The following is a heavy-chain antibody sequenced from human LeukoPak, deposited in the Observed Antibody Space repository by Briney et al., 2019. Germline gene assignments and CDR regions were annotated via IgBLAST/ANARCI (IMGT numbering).Heavy chain of an antibody. J-gene: IGHJ1*01. CDR3: AKGYSSSWSIEYFQH. V-gene: IGHV3-23*01. D-gene: IGHD6-13*01. CDR1: GFPFNTYA. Sequence: GSLRLSCAGSGFPFNTYAMTWVRQAPGKGLEWVSTISTGGSTYYTYSVKGRFTISRDNSKNTMYLQMNSLRDEDTAVYYCAKGYSSSWSIEYFQHWGQGTLVTVSS. CDR2: ISTGGST.